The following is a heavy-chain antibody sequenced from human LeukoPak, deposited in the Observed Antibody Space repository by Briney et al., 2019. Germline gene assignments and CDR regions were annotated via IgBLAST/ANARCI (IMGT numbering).Heavy chain of an antibody. V-gene: IGHV3-30*02. CDR2: IRYDGSNK. J-gene: IGHJ4*02. D-gene: IGHD3-9*01. CDR3: AKDLNDILTGSSADY. Sequence: GGSLRLSCAASGFTFSSYEMNWVRQAPGKGLEWVAFIRYDGSNKYYADSVKGRFTISRDNSKNTLYLQMNSLRAEDTAVYYCAKDLNDILTGSSADYWGQGTLVTVSS. CDR1: GFTFSSYE.